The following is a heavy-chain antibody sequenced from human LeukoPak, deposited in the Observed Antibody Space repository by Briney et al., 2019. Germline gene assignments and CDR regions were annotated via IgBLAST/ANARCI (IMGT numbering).Heavy chain of an antibody. CDR3: AKRRTVDTAMVTHYYGMDV. Sequence: PGRALRLSCAASGFTFSSHGIHWVRQAPGKGLEWVAVISYDGSDKYYADSVKGRFTISRDNAKNTVYLQMNSLRPEDTAVYYCAKRRTVDTAMVTHYYGMDVWGQGTTVIVSS. D-gene: IGHD5-18*01. CDR1: GFTFSSHG. J-gene: IGHJ6*02. CDR2: ISYDGSDK. V-gene: IGHV3-30*18.